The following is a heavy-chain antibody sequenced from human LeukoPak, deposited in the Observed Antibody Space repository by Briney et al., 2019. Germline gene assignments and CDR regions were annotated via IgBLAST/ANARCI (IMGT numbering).Heavy chain of an antibody. Sequence: GGSLRLSCAASGFTFSSFWMAWVRQAPGKGLEWVANIKQDGSEKNYVDSVKGRFTISRDNAKKSLHLQMNSLRAEDTAVYYCARDSEGSGSYYDYWGQGTLVTVSS. CDR1: GFTFSSFW. CDR2: IKQDGSEK. CDR3: ARDSEGSGSYYDY. V-gene: IGHV3-7*01. J-gene: IGHJ4*02. D-gene: IGHD3-10*01.